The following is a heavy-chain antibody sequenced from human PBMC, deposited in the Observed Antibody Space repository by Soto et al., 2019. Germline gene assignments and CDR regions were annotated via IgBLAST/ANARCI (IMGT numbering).Heavy chain of an antibody. CDR3: ARRGNSYDHYSYYGMDD. Sequence: PGGSLRLSCAASGFTFSSYSMNWVRQAPGKGLEWVSSISSSSSYIYYADSVKGRFTISRDNAKNSLYLQMNSLRAEDTAVYYCARRGNSYDHYSYYGMDDWGQGTTVTVSS. V-gene: IGHV3-21*01. J-gene: IGHJ6*02. D-gene: IGHD5-18*01. CDR1: GFTFSSYS. CDR2: ISSSSSYI.